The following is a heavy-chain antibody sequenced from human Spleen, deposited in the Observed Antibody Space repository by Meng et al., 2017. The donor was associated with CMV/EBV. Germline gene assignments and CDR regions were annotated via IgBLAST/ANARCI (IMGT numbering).Heavy chain of an antibody. CDR2: INPSGGGT. D-gene: IGHD2-21*01. CDR3: ARDHAYCGVDCYKASDL. J-gene: IGHJ3*01. Sequence: YTFTSFYIHWVRQAPGQGVEWMGMINPSGGGTNYAQKFQGRVTMTRDTSTSTVYMELSSLRSEDTAVYYCARDHAYCGVDCYKASDLWGQGTMVTVSS. CDR1: YTFTSFY. V-gene: IGHV1-46*01.